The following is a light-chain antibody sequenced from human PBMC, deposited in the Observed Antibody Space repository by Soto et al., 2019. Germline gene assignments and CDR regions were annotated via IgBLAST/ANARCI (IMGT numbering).Light chain of an antibody. J-gene: IGLJ3*02. V-gene: IGLV2-11*01. CDR3: CSYTGSYTWV. CDR1: SSDVGHYDY. Sequence: QSALTQPRSVSGSPGQSVTISCTGTSSDVGHYDYVSWYRQNPGKAPRLMIYDLSKRPSGVPDRFSGSKSGNTASLTISGLQADDEADYYCCSYTGSYTWVFGGGTKVTVL. CDR2: DLS.